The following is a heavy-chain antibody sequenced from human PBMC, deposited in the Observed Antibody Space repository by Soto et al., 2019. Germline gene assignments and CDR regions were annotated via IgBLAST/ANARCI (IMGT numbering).Heavy chain of an antibody. CDR3: ARDFPLAATDYYYYYGMDV. D-gene: IGHD2-15*01. CDR1: GFTFSSYW. J-gene: IGHJ6*02. V-gene: IGHV3-7*05. CDR2: IKQDGSEK. Sequence: GGSLRLSCAASGFTFSSYWMSWVRQAPGKGLEWVANIKQDGSEKYYGDSVKGRFTISRDNAKNSLYLQMNSLRAEDTAVYYCARDFPLAATDYYYYYGMDVWGQGTTVTVSS.